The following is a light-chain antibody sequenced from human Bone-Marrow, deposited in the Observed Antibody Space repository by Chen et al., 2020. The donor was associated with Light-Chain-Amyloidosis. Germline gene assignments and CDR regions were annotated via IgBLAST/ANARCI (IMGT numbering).Light chain of an antibody. CDR2: EVS. CDR1: ISDVGGYNY. V-gene: IGLV2-8*01. Sequence: QSALTQPPSASGSPGQSATISCPGTISDVGGYNYVSWYQQHPGKAPKLMIYEVSDRPSGIPERLSGSNSGNTATLTISRVEAGDEADYYCQVWDRSSDRPVFGGGTKLTVL. J-gene: IGLJ3*02. CDR3: QVWDRSSDRPV.